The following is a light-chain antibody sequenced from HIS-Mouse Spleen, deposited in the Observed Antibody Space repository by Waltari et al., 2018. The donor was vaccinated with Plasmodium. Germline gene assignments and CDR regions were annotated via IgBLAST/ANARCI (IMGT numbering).Light chain of an antibody. CDR3: QQYNNWPPYT. J-gene: IGKJ2*01. CDR1: QSVSSN. V-gene: IGKV3-15*01. Sequence: TVMTPSPPTLSVSPGERATLSCRASQSVSSNLAWYQQRPGQAPRLLSYGASTRATSIPARFSGSGSGTEFTLTISSLQSEDFAVYYCQQYNNWPPYTFGQGTKLEIK. CDR2: GAS.